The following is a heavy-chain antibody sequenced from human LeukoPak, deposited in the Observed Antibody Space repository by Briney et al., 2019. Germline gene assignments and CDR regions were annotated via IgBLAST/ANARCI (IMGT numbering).Heavy chain of an antibody. V-gene: IGHV1-18*01. CDR2: ITGYNGAT. J-gene: IGHJ4*02. CDR3: ARDCSGGSCYFRD. Sequence: GASVKVSCKASGYTFTSYGISWVRQAPGQGLEWMGWITGYNGATNYAQKFQGRVTLTTDTSTSAAYMELGSLRSDDTAVYYCARDCSGGSCYFRDWGQGTLVTVSS. D-gene: IGHD2-15*01. CDR1: GYTFTSYG.